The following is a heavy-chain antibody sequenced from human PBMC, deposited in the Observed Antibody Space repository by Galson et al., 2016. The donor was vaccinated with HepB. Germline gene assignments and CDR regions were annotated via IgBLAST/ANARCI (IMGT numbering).Heavy chain of an antibody. CDR3: ARDDYDNNAYPL. D-gene: IGHD3-22*01. Sequence: SLRLSCAASEFIFSTYNMNWVRQAPGKGLEWLSYINSDGDSIYYADSVRGRFTVSRDNAKNSLYLQLNGLRDEDTAVYYCARDDYDNNAYPLWGQGTLVTVSS. CDR2: INSDGDSI. CDR1: EFIFSTYN. J-gene: IGHJ4*02. V-gene: IGHV3-48*02.